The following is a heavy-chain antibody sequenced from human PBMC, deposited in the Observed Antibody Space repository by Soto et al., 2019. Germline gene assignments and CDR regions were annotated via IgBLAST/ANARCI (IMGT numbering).Heavy chain of an antibody. V-gene: IGHV3-23*05. CDR3: TKRPMCTGDCWYFDD. D-gene: IGHD2-21*02. CDR2: IDDANSA. Sequence: EVHLLEAGGGSAQPGGSLRLSCAGSGFTFRTFAMYWIRQAPGKGLEWVSAIDDANSAYYADSVKGRFIISRDNSRNTVYLQMDGLRAEDTAIYYCTKRPMCTGDCWYFDDWGQGILVTVSS. CDR1: GFTFRTFA. J-gene: IGHJ4*02.